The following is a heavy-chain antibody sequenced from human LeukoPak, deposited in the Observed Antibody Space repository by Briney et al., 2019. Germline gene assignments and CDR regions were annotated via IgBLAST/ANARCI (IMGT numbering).Heavy chain of an antibody. J-gene: IGHJ6*02. Sequence: GASVTVSCKASGYTFTGYYMHWVRQAPGQGLEWMGRINPNSGGTNYAQKFQGRVTMTRDTSISTAYIELSRLRSDDTAVYYYAKVGGSNYYHYGMDVWGQGTTVTVSS. CDR2: INPNSGGT. CDR3: AKVGGSNYYHYGMDV. D-gene: IGHD3-3*01. CDR1: GYTFTGYY. V-gene: IGHV1-2*06.